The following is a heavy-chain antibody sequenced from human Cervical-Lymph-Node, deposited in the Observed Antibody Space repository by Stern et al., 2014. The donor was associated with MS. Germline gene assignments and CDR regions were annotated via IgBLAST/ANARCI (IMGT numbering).Heavy chain of an antibody. CDR3: ATLGGGYSYVLFDY. CDR1: GFTFSSYA. Sequence: VQLVESGGGVVQPGRSLRLSCAASGFTFSSYAMHWVRQAPGKGLEWVAVISYDGSNKYYADSVKGRFTISRDTSKNTLYLQMNSLRAEDTAVYYCATLGGGYSYVLFDYWGQGTLVTVSS. J-gene: IGHJ4*02. CDR2: ISYDGSNK. D-gene: IGHD5-18*01. V-gene: IGHV3-30-3*01.